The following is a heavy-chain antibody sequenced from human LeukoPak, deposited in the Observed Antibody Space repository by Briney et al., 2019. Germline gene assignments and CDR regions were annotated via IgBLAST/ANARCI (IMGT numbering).Heavy chain of an antibody. CDR3: AKTTEQWLVRYFDY. CDR2: ISGSGGST. D-gene: IGHD6-19*01. CDR1: GFTFSSYA. V-gene: IGHV3-23*01. J-gene: IGHJ4*02. Sequence: GGSLRLSCAASGFTFSSYAMSWVRQALGKGLEWVSAISGSGGSTYYADSVKGRFTISRDNSKNTLYLQMNSLRAEDTAVYYCAKTTEQWLVRYFDYWGQGTLVTVSS.